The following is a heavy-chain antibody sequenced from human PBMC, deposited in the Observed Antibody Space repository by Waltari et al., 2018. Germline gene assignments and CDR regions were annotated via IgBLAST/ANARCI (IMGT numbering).Heavy chain of an antibody. Sequence: QVQLQQWGAGLLKPSETLSLTCAVYGGSFSGYYWSWIRQPPGKGLEWIGEINHSGRTNYNPSLKSRVTISVDTSKNQFSLKLSSVTAADTAVYYCARGVSSGRGYWGQGTLVTVSS. D-gene: IGHD6-19*01. J-gene: IGHJ4*02. CDR2: INHSGRT. CDR3: ARGVSSGRGY. V-gene: IGHV4-34*01. CDR1: GGSFSGYY.